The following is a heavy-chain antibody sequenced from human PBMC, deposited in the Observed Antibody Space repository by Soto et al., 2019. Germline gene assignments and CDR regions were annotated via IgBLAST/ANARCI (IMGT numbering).Heavy chain of an antibody. CDR2: IYSGGST. J-gene: IGHJ6*02. V-gene: IGHV3-53*01. D-gene: IGHD5-18*01. Sequence: PGGSLRLSCAASGFTVSSNYMSWVRQAPGKGLEWVSVIYSGGSTYYADSVKGRFTISRDNSKNTLYLQMNSLRAEDTAVYYCAREGPGYSYGYYYYGMDVWGQGTTVTVSS. CDR3: AREGPGYSYGYYYYGMDV. CDR1: GFTVSSNY.